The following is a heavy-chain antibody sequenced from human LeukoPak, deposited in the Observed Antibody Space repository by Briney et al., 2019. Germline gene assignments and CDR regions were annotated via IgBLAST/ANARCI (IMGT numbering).Heavy chain of an antibody. CDR1: GFIFSGYD. CDR3: AELGITMIGGV. V-gene: IGHV3-30*02. CDR2: IRYDGSNK. J-gene: IGHJ6*04. Sequence: GGSLRLSCAASGFIFSGYDMHWVRQAPGKGLEWVTFIRYDGSNKDYADSVKGRFIISRDNSKNSLYLQMNSLRAEDTAVYYCAELGITMIGGVWGKGTTVTISS. D-gene: IGHD3-10*02.